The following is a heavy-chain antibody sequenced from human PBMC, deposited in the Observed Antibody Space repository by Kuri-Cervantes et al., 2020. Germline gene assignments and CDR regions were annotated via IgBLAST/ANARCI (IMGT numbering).Heavy chain of an antibody. J-gene: IGHJ6*02. Sequence: ASVKVSCKASVYTFTSYGISWVRQAPGQGLEWMGWISAYNGNTNYAQELQGRVTMTTDTSTSTAYMELRSLRSDDTTVYYCARESYDILTGYSPNYYYYYYGMDVWGQGTTVTVSS. D-gene: IGHD3-9*01. CDR1: VYTFTSYG. V-gene: IGHV1-18*01. CDR3: ARESYDILTGYSPNYYYYYYGMDV. CDR2: ISAYNGNT.